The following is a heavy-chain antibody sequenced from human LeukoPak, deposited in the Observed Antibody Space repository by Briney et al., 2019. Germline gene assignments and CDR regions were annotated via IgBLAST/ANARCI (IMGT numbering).Heavy chain of an antibody. Sequence: ASVKVSCKASGYTFTSYDINWVRQATGQGLEWMGWMNPNSGNTGYAQKFQGRVTMTRNTSISTAYMELSSLRAEDTAVYYCARDKGSGSYRENAFDIWGQGTMVTVSS. CDR1: GYTFTSYD. CDR3: ARDKGSGSYRENAFDI. D-gene: IGHD3-10*01. V-gene: IGHV1-8*01. CDR2: MNPNSGNT. J-gene: IGHJ3*02.